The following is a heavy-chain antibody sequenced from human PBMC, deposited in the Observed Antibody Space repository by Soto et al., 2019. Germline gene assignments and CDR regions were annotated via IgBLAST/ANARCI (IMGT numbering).Heavy chain of an antibody. CDR2: IYYSGST. D-gene: IGHD5-12*01. J-gene: IGHJ4*02. CDR3: ARKSGWLRLGRVFDY. V-gene: IGHV4-31*03. CDR1: GGSISSGGYY. Sequence: SETLSLTCTVSGGSISSGGYYWSWIRQHPGKGLEWIGYIYYSGSTYYNPSLKSRVTISVDTSKNQFSLKLSSVTAADTAVYYCARKSGWLRLGRVFDYWGQGTLVTVSS.